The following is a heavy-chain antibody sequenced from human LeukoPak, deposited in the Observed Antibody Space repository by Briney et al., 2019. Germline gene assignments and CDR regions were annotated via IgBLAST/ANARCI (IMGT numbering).Heavy chain of an antibody. J-gene: IGHJ4*02. CDR1: GFMLSSTW. V-gene: IGHV3-74*01. CDR2: INSDATGT. CDR3: VRGSPGYSSSWHAY. D-gene: IGHD6-13*01. Sequence: SGGSLRLSCAASGFMLSSTWMHWVRQAPGKGQVWVSRINSDATGTSYADSVRGRFTISRDDAKNTMYLQMNSLRAEDTAMYYCVRGSPGYSSSWHAYWGQGTLVTVSS.